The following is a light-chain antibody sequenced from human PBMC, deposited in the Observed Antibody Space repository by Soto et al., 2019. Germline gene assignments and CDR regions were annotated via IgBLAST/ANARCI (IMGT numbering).Light chain of an antibody. V-gene: IGKV1-5*01. CDR1: QSINNW. Sequence: DIQMTQSPSTLSASVGDRVTITCRASQSINNWLAWYQQKPDKAPKFLIYDASNLERGVPSRFSGSASGTEFTLTISSLQPDDFATYYCQQDDNYPLAFGGGTKVDI. CDR3: QQDDNYPLA. CDR2: DAS. J-gene: IGKJ4*01.